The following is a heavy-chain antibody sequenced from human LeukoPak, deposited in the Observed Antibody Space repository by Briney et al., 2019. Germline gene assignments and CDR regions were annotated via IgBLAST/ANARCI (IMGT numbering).Heavy chain of an antibody. Sequence: SETLSLTCTVYGGSISSGSYYWSWIRQPAGKGLEWIGRIYTSGSTNYNPSLKSRVTISVDTSKNQFSLKLSSVTAADTAVYYCARVGKSSSWYNWFDPWGQGTLVTVSS. J-gene: IGHJ5*02. D-gene: IGHD6-13*01. CDR1: GGSISSGSYY. V-gene: IGHV4-61*02. CDR3: ARVGKSSSWYNWFDP. CDR2: IYTSGST.